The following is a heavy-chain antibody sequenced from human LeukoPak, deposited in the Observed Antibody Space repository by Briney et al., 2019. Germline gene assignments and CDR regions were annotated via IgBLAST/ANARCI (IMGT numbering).Heavy chain of an antibody. V-gene: IGHV1-18*01. CDR2: ISAYNGNT. CDR3: ARVYYYGSGSYYTSPGPFDY. J-gene: IGHJ4*02. CDR1: GYTFTSYG. D-gene: IGHD3-10*01. Sequence: ASVKVSCKASGYTFTSYGISWVRQAPGQGLEWMGWISAYNGNTNYAQKLQGRVTMTTDTSTSTAYMELRSLRSDDTAVYYCARVYYYGSGSYYTSPGPFDYWGQGTLVTVSS.